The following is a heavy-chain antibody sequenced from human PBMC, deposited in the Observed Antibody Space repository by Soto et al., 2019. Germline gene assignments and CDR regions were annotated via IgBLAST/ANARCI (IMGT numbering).Heavy chain of an antibody. CDR2: IYSGGKT. CDR3: ARSDDYSITDY. D-gene: IGHD6-13*01. V-gene: IGHV3-53*01. Sequence: EVQLVESGGGLIQPGGSLRLSCAAAGFTVSSNYMSWVRQTPGKGLEWVSVIYSGGKTYHSDSVKGRFTISRDNSKNTLYLQMNSLRAGDTAVYYCARSDDYSITDYWGQGTLVTVSS. J-gene: IGHJ4*02. CDR1: GFTVSSNY.